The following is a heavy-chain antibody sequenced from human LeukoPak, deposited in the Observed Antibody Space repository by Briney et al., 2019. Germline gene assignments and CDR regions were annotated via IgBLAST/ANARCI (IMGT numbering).Heavy chain of an antibody. D-gene: IGHD2-21*02. CDR1: GFTFGAYA. V-gene: IGHV3-9*01. CDR2: IRWDSGGK. Sequence: GRSLRLSCAASGFTFGAYAMNWVRQAPGKGLEWVSGIRWDSGGKGYADSVKGRFTISRDNAKNSLYLQMNSLRAEDTALYYCAKGCDAARVTWFDPWGQGTLVTVSS. CDR3: AKGCDAARVTWFDP. J-gene: IGHJ5*02.